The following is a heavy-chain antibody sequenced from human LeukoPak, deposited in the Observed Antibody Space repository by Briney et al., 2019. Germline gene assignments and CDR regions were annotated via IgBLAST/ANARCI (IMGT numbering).Heavy chain of an antibody. V-gene: IGHV4-39*01. CDR3: ARKPISASGRHWYYFDN. D-gene: IGHD3-10*01. CDR2: IRYSGNT. Sequence: SETLSLTCTVSGGSTSSSDYYWGWIRQPPDEGLEWIASIRYSGNTYYNPSLKSRVTISVDTSKNQFSLKLNSVTAADTAIYYCARKPISASGRHWYYFDNWGQGTLVTVSS. CDR1: GGSTSSSDYY. J-gene: IGHJ4*02.